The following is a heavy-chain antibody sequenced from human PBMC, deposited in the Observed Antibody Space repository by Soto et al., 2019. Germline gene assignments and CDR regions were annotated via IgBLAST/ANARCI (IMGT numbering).Heavy chain of an antibody. CDR1: GFTFRNYG. CDR3: ATLYCSGGTCYSEDY. CDR2: IWYDGSKQ. Sequence: QVQLVESGGGVVQPGRSLRLSCAASGFTFRNYGMHWVRQAPGKGLEWVAVIWYDGSKQYYADSVKGRFTISRDNSKNTLYLQMNSLRAEDTAVYFCATLYCSGGTCYSEDYWGQGTLVTVSS. D-gene: IGHD2-15*01. J-gene: IGHJ4*02. V-gene: IGHV3-33*01.